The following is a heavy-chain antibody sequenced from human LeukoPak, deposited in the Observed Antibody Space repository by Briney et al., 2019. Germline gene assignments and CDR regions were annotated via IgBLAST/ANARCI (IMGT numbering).Heavy chain of an antibody. V-gene: IGHV3-48*03. D-gene: IGHD6-19*01. CDR1: GFTFSSYE. Sequence: GGSLRLSCAASGFTFSSYEMNWVRQAPGKGREGVSYISSSGSTIYYADSVKGRFTISRDNAKNSLYLQMNSLRAEDTAVYYCARGAGTFAFDIWGQGTMVTVSS. J-gene: IGHJ3*02. CDR3: ARGAGTFAFDI. CDR2: ISSSGSTI.